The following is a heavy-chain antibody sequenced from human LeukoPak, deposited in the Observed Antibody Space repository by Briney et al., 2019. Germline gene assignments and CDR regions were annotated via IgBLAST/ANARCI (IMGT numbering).Heavy chain of an antibody. D-gene: IGHD5-12*01. J-gene: IGHJ4*02. Sequence: ASVKVSCKASGYTFTGYYMHWVRQAPGQGLEWMGWINPNSGGTNYAQKFQGRVTMTRDTSISTAYMELSRLRSDDTAVYYRASSRWLRSSPDYWGQGTLVTVSS. CDR2: INPNSGGT. V-gene: IGHV1-2*02. CDR1: GYTFTGYY. CDR3: ASSRWLRSSPDY.